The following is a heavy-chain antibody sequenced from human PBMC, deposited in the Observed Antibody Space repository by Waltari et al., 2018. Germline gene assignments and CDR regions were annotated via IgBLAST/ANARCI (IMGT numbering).Heavy chain of an antibody. J-gene: IGHJ6*02. CDR3: ARDPVAAAGTYYGMDV. CDR2: IYYSGST. CDR1: GGSISSSSYY. V-gene: IGHV4-39*07. D-gene: IGHD6-13*01. Sequence: QLQLQESGPGLVKPSETLSLTCTVSGGSISSSSYYWGWIRQHPGKGLEWIGSIYYSGSTNYNPSLKTRVTISVESSKNQFSLKLSSVTAADTAVYYCARDPVAAAGTYYGMDVWGQGTTVTVSS.